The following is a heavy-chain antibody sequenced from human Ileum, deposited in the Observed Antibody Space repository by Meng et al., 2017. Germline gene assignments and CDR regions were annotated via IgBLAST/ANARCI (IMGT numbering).Heavy chain of an antibody. D-gene: IGHD4-17*01. CDR1: SGSFTNNNYY. J-gene: IGHJ4*02. V-gene: IGHV4-39*01. Sequence: QRRLQESGPGLVNPSETLLLTCSVSSGSFTNNNYYWVCIRRPPGKGLEWIGSIYYGGSTYYNPSLKSRVTISVDTSTNQFSLKLISVTAADTAVYYCARRAHYGDPPRWGQGTLVTVSS. CDR2: IYYGGST. CDR3: ARRAHYGDPPR.